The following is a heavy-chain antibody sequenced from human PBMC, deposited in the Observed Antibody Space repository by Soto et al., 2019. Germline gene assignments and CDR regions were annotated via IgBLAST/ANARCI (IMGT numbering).Heavy chain of an antibody. Sequence: EVLLLESGGGLVQPGGSLRLSCAASGFTFNTFAMTWVRQAPGKGLEWVSALSGSGSLSYYADSVKGSFTISRDNSKNTLYLQMNNLRVDETAVYFCARDRGGDVDSWGQGTVVTASS. V-gene: IGHV3-23*01. J-gene: IGHJ4*02. D-gene: IGHD2-15*01. CDR3: ARDRGGDVDS. CDR1: GFTFNTFA. CDR2: LSGSGSLS.